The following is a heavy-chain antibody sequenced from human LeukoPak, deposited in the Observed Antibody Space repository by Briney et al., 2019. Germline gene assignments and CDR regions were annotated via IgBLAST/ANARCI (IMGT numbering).Heavy chain of an antibody. Sequence: GGSLRLSCAASGFTLSSYVISWVRQAPGEGLEWVSAINSRGDATSYADSVKGRFTISRDNSKNTLYLQMNSLRVDDTAVYYCAKGGDCSGGSCNFRPFDYWGQGTLVTVSS. CDR2: INSRGDAT. V-gene: IGHV3-23*01. D-gene: IGHD2-15*01. CDR3: AKGGDCSGGSCNFRPFDY. CDR1: GFTLSSYV. J-gene: IGHJ4*02.